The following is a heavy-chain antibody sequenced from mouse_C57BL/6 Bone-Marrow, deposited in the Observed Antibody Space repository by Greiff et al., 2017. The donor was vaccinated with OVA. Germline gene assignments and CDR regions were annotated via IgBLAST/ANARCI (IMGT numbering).Heavy chain of an antibody. D-gene: IGHD2-5*01. V-gene: IGHV3-6*01. J-gene: IGHJ4*01. CDR2: ISYDGSN. CDR3: ARNACYSNYDYYAMDY. CDR1: GHSITSGYY. Sequence: EVKLLESGPGLVKPSQSLSLTCSVTGHSITSGYYWNWIRQFPGNKLEWMGYISYDGSNNYNPSLKNRIPITRDTSKNQFFLKLNSVTTEDTATYYCARNACYSNYDYYAMDYWGQGTSVTVSS.